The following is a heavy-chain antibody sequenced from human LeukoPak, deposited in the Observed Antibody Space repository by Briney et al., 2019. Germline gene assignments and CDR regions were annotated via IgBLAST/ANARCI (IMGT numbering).Heavy chain of an antibody. V-gene: IGHV4-31*03. CDR2: IYYSGST. D-gene: IGHD5-12*01. CDR1: GGSISSGGYY. J-gene: IGHJ4*02. CDR3: ALSGYPSGPFDY. Sequence: ASETLSLTCTVSGGSISSGGYYWSWIRQHPGKGLEWIGYIYYSGSTYYNPSLKSRVTISVDTSKNQFSLKLSSVTAADTAVYYCALSGYPSGPFDYWGQGTLVTVSS.